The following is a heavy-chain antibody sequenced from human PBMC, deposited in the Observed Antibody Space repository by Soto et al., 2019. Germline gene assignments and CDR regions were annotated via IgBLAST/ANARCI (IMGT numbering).Heavy chain of an antibody. D-gene: IGHD3-3*01. CDR2: ISGSGGST. Sequence: GGSLRLSCAASGFTFSSYAMSWVRQAPGKGLEWVSAISGSGGSTYYADSVKGRFTISRDNSKNTLYLQMNSLRAEDTAVYYCAKDASPLTRITIFGVVMAGMDVWGKGTTVTVSS. V-gene: IGHV3-23*01. J-gene: IGHJ6*04. CDR1: GFTFSSYA. CDR3: AKDASPLTRITIFGVVMAGMDV.